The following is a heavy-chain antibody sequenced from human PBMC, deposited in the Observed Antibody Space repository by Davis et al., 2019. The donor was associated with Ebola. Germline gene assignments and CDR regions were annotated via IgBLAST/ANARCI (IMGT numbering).Heavy chain of an antibody. Sequence: GESLKISCAASGFTFSSYGMHWVRQAPGKGLEWVAVISYDGSNKYYADSVKGRFTIFRDNSKNTLYLQMNSLRAEDTAVYYCAKTSSQVAGTMSYYGMDVWGQGTTVTVSS. CDR3: AKTSSQVAGTMSYYGMDV. V-gene: IGHV3-30*18. J-gene: IGHJ6*02. CDR1: GFTFSSYG. CDR2: ISYDGSNK. D-gene: IGHD3-10*02.